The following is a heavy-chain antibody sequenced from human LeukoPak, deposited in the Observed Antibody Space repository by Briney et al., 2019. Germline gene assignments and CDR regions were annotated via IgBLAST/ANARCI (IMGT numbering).Heavy chain of an antibody. CDR3: ARGGGLDV. CDR1: GFSFSSYW. Sequence: GGSLRPSCAASGFSFSSYWMSWVRQAPGKGLEWVANIKQDGSEIYYVDSVKGRFTISRDNAKNSLYLQMSNLRAEDTAVYFCARGGGLDVWGQGATVTVSS. D-gene: IGHD3-16*01. J-gene: IGHJ6*02. V-gene: IGHV3-7*03. CDR2: IKQDGSEI.